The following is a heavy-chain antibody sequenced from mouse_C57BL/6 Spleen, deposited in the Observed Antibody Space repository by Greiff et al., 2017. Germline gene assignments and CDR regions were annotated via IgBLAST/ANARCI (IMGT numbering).Heavy chain of an antibody. CDR1: GYTFTDYE. J-gene: IGHJ4*01. D-gene: IGHD2-10*01. CDR3: TRTPAMTSRTYYAMDY. CDR2: IDPESGGP. Sequence: QVQLQQSGAELVRPGASVTLSCKASGYTFTDYEMHWVKQTPVHGLEWIGAIDPESGGPAYNQKFKGKAILTADKSSSTAYMELRSLTSEDSAVDYCTRTPAMTSRTYYAMDYWGKGTSVTVSS. V-gene: IGHV1-15*01.